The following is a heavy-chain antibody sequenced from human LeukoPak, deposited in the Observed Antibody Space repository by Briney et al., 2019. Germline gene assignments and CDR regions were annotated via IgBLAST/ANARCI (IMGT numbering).Heavy chain of an antibody. V-gene: IGHV3-23*01. J-gene: IGHJ5*02. CDR3: AKVPAAILIPNWFDP. CDR1: GFTFSSYA. CDR2: ISGSGGST. Sequence: GSLRLSCAASGFTFSSYAMSWVRQAPGKGLEWVSAISGSGGSTYYADSVKGRFTISRDNSKNTLYLQMNSLRAEDTAVYHCAKVPAAILIPNWFDPWGQGTLVTVSS. D-gene: IGHD2-2*01.